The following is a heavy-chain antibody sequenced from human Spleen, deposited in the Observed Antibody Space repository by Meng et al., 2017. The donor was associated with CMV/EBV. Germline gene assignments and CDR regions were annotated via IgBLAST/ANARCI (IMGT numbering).Heavy chain of an antibody. J-gene: IGHJ4*02. CDR1: GFTFSGSA. CDR3: TRLAVAGNFDY. Sequence: VTLVGAGGGLVQPGGSLRLSCAASGFTFSGSAMHWVRQASGKGLGWVGRIRSKANSYATAYAASVKGRFTISRDDSKNTAYLQMNSLKTEDTAVYYCTRLAVAGNFDYWGQGTLVTVSS. CDR2: IRSKANSYAT. V-gene: IGHV3-73*02. D-gene: IGHD6-19*01.